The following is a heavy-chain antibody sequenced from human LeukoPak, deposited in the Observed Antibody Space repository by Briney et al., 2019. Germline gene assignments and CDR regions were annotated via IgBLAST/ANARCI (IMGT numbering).Heavy chain of an antibody. D-gene: IGHD3-16*01. V-gene: IGHV1-46*02. CDR2: ITSTGTTT. J-gene: IGHJ4*02. Sequence: ASVKVSCKASGYNLDTYHMHWVRQAPGQGLEWMGIITSTGTTTICAQKFQGRVTMTRDTSTSTVYMDLSSLRSDDTAVYYCATEYVRTHYFDWWGQGTLVTVSS. CDR3: ATEYVRTHYFDW. CDR1: GYNLDTYH.